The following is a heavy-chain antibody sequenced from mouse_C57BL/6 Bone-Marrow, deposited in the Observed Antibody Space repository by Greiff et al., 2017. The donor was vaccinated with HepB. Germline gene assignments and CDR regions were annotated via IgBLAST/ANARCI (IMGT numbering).Heavy chain of an antibody. D-gene: IGHD2-1*01. CDR1: GYSFTGYF. V-gene: IGHV1-20*01. Sequence: EVMLVESGPELVKPGDSVKISCKASGYSFTGYFMNWVMQSHGKSLEWIGRINPYNGDTFYNQKFKGKATLTVDKSSSTAHMELRSLTSEDSAVYYCARSTMVYFDYWGQGTTLTVSS. CDR2: INPYNGDT. CDR3: ARSTMVYFDY. J-gene: IGHJ2*01.